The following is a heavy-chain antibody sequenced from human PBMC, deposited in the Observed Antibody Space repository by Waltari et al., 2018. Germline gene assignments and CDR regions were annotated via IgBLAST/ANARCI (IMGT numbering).Heavy chain of an antibody. D-gene: IGHD7-27*01. V-gene: IGHV4-59*01. CDR3: ARSWGTPQNWFDP. CDR2: IYYSGST. Sequence: QVQLQESGPGLVKPSETLSLTCTVSGGSISSYYWSWIRQPPGKGLEWIGYIYYSGSTNYNPSLNSRVTISVDTSKNQFSLKLSSVTAADTAVYYCARSWGTPQNWFDPWGQGTLVTVSS. CDR1: GGSISSYY. J-gene: IGHJ5*02.